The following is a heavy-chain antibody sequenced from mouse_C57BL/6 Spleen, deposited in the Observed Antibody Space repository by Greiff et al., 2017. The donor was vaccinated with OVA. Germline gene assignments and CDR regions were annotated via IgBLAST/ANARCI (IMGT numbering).Heavy chain of an antibody. CDR3: ARHEAGAYYGSNPYWYFDV. Sequence: EVKLVESGGDLVKPGGSLKLSCAASGFTFSSYGMSWVRQTPDKRLEWVATISSGGSYTYYPDSVKGRFTISRDNAKNTLYLQMSSLKSEDTAMYYCARHEAGAYYGSNPYWYFDVWGTGTTVTVSS. CDR2: ISSGGSYT. D-gene: IGHD1-1*01. J-gene: IGHJ1*03. V-gene: IGHV5-6*01. CDR1: GFTFSSYG.